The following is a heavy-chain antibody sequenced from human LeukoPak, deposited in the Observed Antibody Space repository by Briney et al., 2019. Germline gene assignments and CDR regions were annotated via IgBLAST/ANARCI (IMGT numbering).Heavy chain of an antibody. Sequence: GGSLRLSCAASGFTFSSYSMNWVRQAPGKGLEWVSSISSSNSSIHYADSVKGRLTISRDNAKNSLYLQMNSLRAEDTAVYYCARRVTPNSFDYWGQGTLVTVSS. V-gene: IGHV3-21*01. J-gene: IGHJ4*02. CDR3: ARRVTPNSFDY. D-gene: IGHD2-21*02. CDR2: ISSSNSSI. CDR1: GFTFSSYS.